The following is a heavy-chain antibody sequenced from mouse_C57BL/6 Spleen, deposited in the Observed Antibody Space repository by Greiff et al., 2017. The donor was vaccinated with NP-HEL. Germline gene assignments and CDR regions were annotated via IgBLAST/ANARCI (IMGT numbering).Heavy chain of an antibody. J-gene: IGHJ4*01. V-gene: IGHV1-53*01. CDR1: GYTFTSYW. Sequence: QVHVKQPGTELVKPGASVKLSCKASGYTFTSYWMHWVKQRPGQGLEWIGNINPSNGGTNYNEKFKSKATLTVDKSSSTAYMQLSSLTSEDSAVYYCARNFITTVVAHYYAMDYWGQGTSVTVSS. CDR3: ARNFITTVVAHYYAMDY. D-gene: IGHD1-1*01. CDR2: INPSNGGT.